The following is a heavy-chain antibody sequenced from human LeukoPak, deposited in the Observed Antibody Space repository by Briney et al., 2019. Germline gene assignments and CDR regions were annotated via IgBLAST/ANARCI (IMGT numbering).Heavy chain of an antibody. J-gene: IGHJ6*02. Sequence: ASVKVSCKASGYTFTSYDINWVRQATGQGLEWMGRMNPNSGNTGYAQKFQGRVTMTRNTSISTAYMELSSLRSEDTAVYYCARGHSRYDFWSGYYTYYYYGMDVWGQGTTVTVSS. CDR2: MNPNSGNT. CDR3: ARGHSRYDFWSGYYTYYYYGMDV. D-gene: IGHD3-3*01. V-gene: IGHV1-8*01. CDR1: GYTFTSYD.